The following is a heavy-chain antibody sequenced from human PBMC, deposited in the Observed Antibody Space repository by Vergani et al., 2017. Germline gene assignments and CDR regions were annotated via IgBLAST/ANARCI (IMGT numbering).Heavy chain of an antibody. CDR2: ISGSGVSA. V-gene: IGHV3-23*01. CDR1: EFTFSNYA. CDR3: AKQYFVSGNYLFDY. J-gene: IGHJ4*02. D-gene: IGHD3-10*01. Sequence: EVQLLESGGGLVQPGGSLRLTCAASEFTFSNYAMNWVRQAPGKGLELVSGISGSGVSAYYTDSVKGRFTISRDNSKNMLFPQMNNLRTEDTAIYYCAKQYFVSGNYLFDYWGQGTLVTVSS.